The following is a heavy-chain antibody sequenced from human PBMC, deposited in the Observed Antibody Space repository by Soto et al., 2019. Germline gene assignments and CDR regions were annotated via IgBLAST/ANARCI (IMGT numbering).Heavy chain of an antibody. V-gene: IGHV4-34*01. J-gene: IGHJ4*02. CDR1: GGSFSGYY. CDR2: INRDGST. D-gene: IGHD3-22*01. Sequence: SETLSLTCAVYGGSFSGYYWSWIRQPPGKGLAWIGEINRDGSTNYNPSLNSRVTISVDTSKNQFSLKLTSVTAADTAVYYCARGAALIVVVDRDGPDKYFLDYWSQGTLVTVSS. CDR3: ARGAALIVVVDRDGPDKYFLDY.